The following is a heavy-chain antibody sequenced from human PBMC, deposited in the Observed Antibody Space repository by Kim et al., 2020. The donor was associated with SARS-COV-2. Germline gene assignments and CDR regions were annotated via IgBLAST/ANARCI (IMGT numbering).Heavy chain of an antibody. Sequence: GGSLRLSCAASGFTFSRYAMSWVRQAPGKGPEWIAAVNNGGNAYYASFAKGRFTVSRDNNRNTLDLQMNSLTAEDTALYFCAKDHPSSGWPTFDSWGQGTLVTASS. V-gene: IGHV3-23*01. CDR2: VNNGGNA. D-gene: IGHD6-19*01. CDR3: AKDHPSSGWPTFDS. J-gene: IGHJ4*02. CDR1: GFTFSRYA.